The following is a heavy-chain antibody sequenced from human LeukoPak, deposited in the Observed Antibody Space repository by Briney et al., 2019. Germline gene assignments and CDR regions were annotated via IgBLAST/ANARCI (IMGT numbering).Heavy chain of an antibody. CDR2: IYHSGST. Sequence: SETLSLTCAVSGYSISSGYYWGWNRQPPGKGLEWIGSIYHSGSTYYNPSLKSRVTISVDTSKNRFSLKLSSVTAADTAVYYCARHYDYVWGSYRFDYWGQGTLVTVSS. D-gene: IGHD3-16*02. J-gene: IGHJ4*02. V-gene: IGHV4-38-2*01. CDR3: ARHYDYVWGSYRFDY. CDR1: GYSISSGYY.